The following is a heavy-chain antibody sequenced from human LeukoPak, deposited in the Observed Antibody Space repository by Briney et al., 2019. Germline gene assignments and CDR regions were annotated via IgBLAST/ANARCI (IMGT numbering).Heavy chain of an antibody. CDR1: GFTFSSYA. V-gene: IGHV3-30-3*01. J-gene: IGHJ4*02. CDR2: IAYDGSNK. D-gene: IGHD3-9*01. Sequence: PGGSLRLSCAASGFTFSSYAMHWVRQAPGKGLEWVAVIAYDGSNKYYADSVKGRFTISRDNSKDTLYLQVNRLRAEDTAVFFFKQKTAYEILTGYYFFDYWGQGTLVSVSS. CDR3: KQKTAYEILTGYYFFDY.